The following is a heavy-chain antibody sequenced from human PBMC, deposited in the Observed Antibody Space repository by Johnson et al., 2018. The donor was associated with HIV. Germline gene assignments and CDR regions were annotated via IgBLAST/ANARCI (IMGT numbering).Heavy chain of an antibody. Sequence: VQLVESGGGLVQPGGSLRLSCAASGFTFSNAWMSWVRQAPGKGLEWVGRIKSKTDGGTTDYAAPVKGRFTISRSESKNTLYLQMNSLKIEDTAVYYCATVVVITQDAFDIWGQGTRVTVSS. D-gene: IGHD3-22*01. J-gene: IGHJ3*02. CDR3: ATVVVITQDAFDI. V-gene: IGHV3-15*01. CDR1: GFTFSNAW. CDR2: IKSKTDGGTT.